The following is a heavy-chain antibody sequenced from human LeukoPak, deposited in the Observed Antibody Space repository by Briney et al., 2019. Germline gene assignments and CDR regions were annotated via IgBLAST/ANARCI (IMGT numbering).Heavy chain of an antibody. CDR2: ISAYNGNT. J-gene: IGHJ4*02. CDR3: ARAVGNALVVVAATHLGY. CDR1: GYTFTSYG. D-gene: IGHD2-15*01. Sequence: ASVKVSCKASGYTFTSYGISWVRQAPGQGLEWMGWISAYNGNTNYAQKLQGRVTTTTDTSTSTAYMELRSLRSDDTAVYYCARAVGNALVVVAATHLGYWGQGTLVTVSS. V-gene: IGHV1-18*01.